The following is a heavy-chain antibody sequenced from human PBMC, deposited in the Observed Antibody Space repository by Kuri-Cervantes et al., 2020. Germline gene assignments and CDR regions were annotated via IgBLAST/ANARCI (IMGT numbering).Heavy chain of an antibody. CDR2: ISGSGGST. V-gene: IGHV3-23*01. Sequence: ETLSLTCAASGFTFSSYAMSWVRQAPGKGLEWVSAISGSGGSTYYADSVKGRFTISRDNSKNTLFLQMNSLRAEDTAVYYCAKERYGDYGHYFDYWGQGTLVTVSS. J-gene: IGHJ4*02. D-gene: IGHD4-17*01. CDR1: GFTFSSYA. CDR3: AKERYGDYGHYFDY.